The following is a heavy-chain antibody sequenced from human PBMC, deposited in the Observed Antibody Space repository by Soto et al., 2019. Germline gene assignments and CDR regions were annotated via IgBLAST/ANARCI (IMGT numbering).Heavy chain of an antibody. CDR2: IIPICGIA. CDR3: AREDRDRETGLVPAAIDGMDV. D-gene: IGHD2-2*01. J-gene: IGHJ6*02. Sequence: QVQLVQSGAEVKKPGSSVKVSCKASGGTFSRYRITWVRQAPGHGMEWIGRIIPICGIASYAQKFQGRVTITAHESTSSSYMELSSVRSDDTSVYYCAREDRDRETGLVPAAIDGMDVWGQGTTVTVSS. V-gene: IGHV1-69*08. CDR1: GGTFSRYR.